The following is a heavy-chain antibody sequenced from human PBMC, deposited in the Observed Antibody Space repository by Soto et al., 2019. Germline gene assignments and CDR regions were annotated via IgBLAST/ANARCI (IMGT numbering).Heavy chain of an antibody. CDR2: INAGNGNT. Sequence: QVQLVQSGAEVKKPGASVKVSCKASGYTFTSYAMHWVRQAPGQRLEWMGWINAGNGNTKYSQKFQGRVTITRDTSASTAYMELSSLRSEDTAMYYCARWATYCGGDCYSPGGMDVWGQGTTVTVSS. D-gene: IGHD2-21*02. CDR3: ARWATYCGGDCYSPGGMDV. J-gene: IGHJ6*02. V-gene: IGHV1-3*01. CDR1: GYTFTSYA.